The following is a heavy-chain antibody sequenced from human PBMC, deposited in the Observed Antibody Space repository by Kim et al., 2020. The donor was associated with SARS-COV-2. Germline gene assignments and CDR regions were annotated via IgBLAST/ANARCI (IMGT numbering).Heavy chain of an antibody. CDR2: IYYSGGT. V-gene: IGHV4-59*01. Sequence: SETLSLTCTVSGGSIRSYYWSWIRQPPGKGLDWIGYIYYSGGTNYNPSLKSRFTMSIDTSKNQISLKLRSVTAADTAVYYCPSGPIYPQVDYWGQATLATVSS. CDR3: PSGPIYPQVDY. J-gene: IGHJ4*02. CDR1: GGSIRSYY.